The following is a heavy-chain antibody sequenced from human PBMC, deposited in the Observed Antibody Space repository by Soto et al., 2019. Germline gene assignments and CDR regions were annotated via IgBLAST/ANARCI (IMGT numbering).Heavy chain of an antibody. D-gene: IGHD3-22*01. CDR3: ATPPTFYYYDSSGYYNY. Sequence: ASVKVSCKASGGTFSSYAISWVRQAPGQGLEWMGGIIPTFGTANYAQKFQGRVTITADESTSTAYMELSSLRSEDTAVYYCATPPTFYYYDSSGYYNYWGQGTLVTVSS. V-gene: IGHV1-69*13. CDR2: IIPTFGTA. CDR1: GGTFSSYA. J-gene: IGHJ4*02.